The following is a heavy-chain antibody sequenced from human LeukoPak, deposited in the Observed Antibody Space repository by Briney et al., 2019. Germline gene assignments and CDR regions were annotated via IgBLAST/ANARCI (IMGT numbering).Heavy chain of an antibody. CDR2: ISGSGSTT. J-gene: IGHJ3*02. CDR1: GFSLTTYE. Sequence: PGGSLRLSCAVSGFSLTTYEMDWLRQAPGKGLEWVSAISGSGSTTYYADSVKGRFTISRDNSKNTLYLQMNSLRAEDTAVYYCARAAGGLEAFDIWGQGTMVTVSS. D-gene: IGHD3-10*01. V-gene: IGHV3-23*01. CDR3: ARAAGGLEAFDI.